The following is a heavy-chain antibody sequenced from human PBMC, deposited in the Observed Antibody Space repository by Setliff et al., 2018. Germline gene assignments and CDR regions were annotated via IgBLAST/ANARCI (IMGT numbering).Heavy chain of an antibody. CDR1: GFTFSTYG. D-gene: IGHD3-9*01. V-gene: IGHV3-48*04. CDR2: LNNDGTTI. Sequence: PGGSLRLSCAASGFTFSTYGLNWVRQAPGKGLEWISYLNNDGTTIYYADSVKGRFTMSRDNAKNTLYLQMNSLRAEDTAVYYCARAYYGTVNGYSSYYGLDVWGQGTTVTVSS. J-gene: IGHJ6*02. CDR3: ARAYYGTVNGYSSYYGLDV.